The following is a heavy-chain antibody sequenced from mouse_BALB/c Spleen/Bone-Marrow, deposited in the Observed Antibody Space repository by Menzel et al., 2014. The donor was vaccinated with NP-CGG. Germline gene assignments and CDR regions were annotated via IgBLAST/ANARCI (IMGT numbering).Heavy chain of an antibody. D-gene: IGHD3-3*01. CDR1: GYTFTSYY. CDR2: INPSNGGT. CDR3: TREGTFFAY. V-gene: IGHV1S81*02. J-gene: IGHJ3*01. Sequence: QVQLQQSGAELVKPGASVKLSCKSSGYTFTSYYMYWVKQRPGQGLEWIGGINPSNGGTNFNEKFKSKATLTVDISSSTASMQLSSLTSEDSAVYDCTREGTFFAYWGQGTLVTVSA.